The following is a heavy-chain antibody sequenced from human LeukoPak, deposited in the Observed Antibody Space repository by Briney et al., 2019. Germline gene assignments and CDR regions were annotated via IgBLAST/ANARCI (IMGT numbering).Heavy chain of an antibody. D-gene: IGHD1-7*01. CDR2: IKQDGSEK. Sequence: GGSLRLSCVASGLTFSNYWMSWVRQAPGKGLQWVANIKQDGSEKYYVDSVKGRFTISRDNAKKSLYLQMNSLRAEDTAVYYCARDDDWNYEDYWGQGTLVTVSS. V-gene: IGHV3-7*01. J-gene: IGHJ4*02. CDR1: GLTFSNYW. CDR3: ARDDDWNYEDY.